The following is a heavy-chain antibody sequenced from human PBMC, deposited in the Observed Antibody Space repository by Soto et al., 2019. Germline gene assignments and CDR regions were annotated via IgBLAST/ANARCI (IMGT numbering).Heavy chain of an antibody. D-gene: IGHD3-3*01. CDR1: GFTFSSYS. Sequence: PGGSLRLSCAASGFTFSSYSMNWVRQAPGKGLEWVSSISSSSSYIYYADSVKGRFTISRDNAKNSLYLQMNSLRAEDTAVYYCARDGVLRFLEWSPGWFDPWGQGTLVTVSS. CDR2: ISSSSSYI. J-gene: IGHJ5*02. V-gene: IGHV3-21*01. CDR3: ARDGVLRFLEWSPGWFDP.